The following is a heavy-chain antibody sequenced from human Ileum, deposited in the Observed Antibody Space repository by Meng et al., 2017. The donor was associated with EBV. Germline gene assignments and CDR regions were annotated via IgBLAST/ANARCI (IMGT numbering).Heavy chain of an antibody. J-gene: IGHJ4*02. CDR2: IHHGGIT. Sequence: VQLNEMGAITVDHSGTSNTNYYDSSNTSNPAYWGSWVRPLPGDVLEWIGEIHHGGITSYNASLRDRVDRSLDKSKNQVSFNLRSATAADTAVHYCARVVDYHWGYWGQGSLVTVSS. CDR1: SNTSNPAYW. D-gene: IGHD3-16*01. CDR3: ARVVDYHWGY. V-gene: IGHV4-4*02.